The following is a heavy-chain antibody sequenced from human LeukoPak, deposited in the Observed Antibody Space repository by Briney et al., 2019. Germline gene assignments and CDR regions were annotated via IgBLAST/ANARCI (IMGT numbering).Heavy chain of an antibody. Sequence: SQTLSLTCTVSGGSISSGDYYWSWIRQPPGKGLEWIGYIYYSGSTYYNPSLKSRVTISVDTSKNQFSLKLSSVTAADTAVYYCARRNMITFGGVIASDAFDIWGQGTMVTVSS. J-gene: IGHJ3*02. D-gene: IGHD3-16*02. CDR1: GGSISSGDYY. CDR2: IYYSGST. V-gene: IGHV4-30-4*01. CDR3: ARRNMITFGGVIASDAFDI.